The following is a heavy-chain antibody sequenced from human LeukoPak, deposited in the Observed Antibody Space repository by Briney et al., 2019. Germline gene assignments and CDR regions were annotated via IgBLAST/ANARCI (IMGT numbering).Heavy chain of an antibody. J-gene: IGHJ4*02. Sequence: SETLSLTCTVSGGSISSYYWSWIRQPPGKGLEWIGYIYYSGSTNYNPSLKSRVTISVDTSKNQFSLKLSSVTAADTAVYYCARRPDYGDYASGFDYWGQGTLVTVSS. CDR3: ARRPDYGDYASGFDY. D-gene: IGHD4-17*01. CDR2: IYYSGST. V-gene: IGHV4-59*08. CDR1: GGSISSYY.